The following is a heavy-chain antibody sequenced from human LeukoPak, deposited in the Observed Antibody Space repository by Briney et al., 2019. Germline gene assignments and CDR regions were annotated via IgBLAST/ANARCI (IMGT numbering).Heavy chain of an antibody. D-gene: IGHD4-17*01. V-gene: IGHV3-33*01. J-gene: IGHJ3*02. CDR2: IWFDGSNK. CDR1: GFTFSSYG. Sequence: GGSLRLSCAASGFTFSSYGMHWVRQAPGKGLEWVAVIWFDGSNKYYADSVKGRFTISRDNSKNTLYLQMNSLRAEDTAVYYCAGDRTTVLQAYDAFDIWGQGTRVTVSS. CDR3: AGDRTTVLQAYDAFDI.